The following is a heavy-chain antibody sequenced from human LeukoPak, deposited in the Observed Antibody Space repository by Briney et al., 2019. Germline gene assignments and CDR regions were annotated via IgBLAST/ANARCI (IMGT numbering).Heavy chain of an antibody. CDR3: ARRVKVAAMGL. J-gene: IGHJ4*02. D-gene: IGHD2-15*01. CDR1: GASFGGHY. V-gene: IGHV4-34*01. Sequence: SETLSLTCAVYGASFGGHYWTWIRQSPGRGLEWIGEINHSGSTNYNPSLKSRVTISLHTSENQFSLKLSSVTAADTAVYYCARRVKVAAMGLWGQGTLVTVSS. CDR2: INHSGST.